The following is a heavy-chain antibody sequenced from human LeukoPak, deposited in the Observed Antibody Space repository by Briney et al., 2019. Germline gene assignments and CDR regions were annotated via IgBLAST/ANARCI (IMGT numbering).Heavy chain of an antibody. D-gene: IGHD3-22*01. V-gene: IGHV3-21*01. CDR3: AREVSEGFDF. CDR1: EFTVSSNY. Sequence: PGGSLRLSCAASEFTVSSNYMSWVRQAPGKGLEWVSSFGTRSTSIYHAGSVKGRFAISRDNAKNSLYLQMNSLRAEDTALYYCAREVSEGFDFWGQGTLVTVSS. J-gene: IGHJ4*02. CDR2: FGTRSTSI.